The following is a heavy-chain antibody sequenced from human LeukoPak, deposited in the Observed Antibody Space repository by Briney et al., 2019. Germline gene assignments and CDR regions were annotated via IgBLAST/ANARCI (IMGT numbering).Heavy chain of an antibody. CDR3: ARLSEQRGTALDI. CDR2: IYHSGST. J-gene: IGHJ3*02. CDR1: GGSISSGDFS. Sequence: SETLSLTCAVSGGSISSGDFSWSWIRQPPGKGLEWIGYIYHSGSTYYNPSLMSRVTISVDRSKNQISLKLSSVTAADTAVYYCARLSEQRGTALDIWGQGTMVTVSS. V-gene: IGHV4-30-2*01. D-gene: IGHD1/OR15-1a*01.